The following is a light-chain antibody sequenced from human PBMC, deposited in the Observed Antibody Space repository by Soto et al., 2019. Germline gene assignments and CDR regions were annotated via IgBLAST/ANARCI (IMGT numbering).Light chain of an antibody. CDR3: QSYDSSLSGYV. CDR2: GNT. Sequence: QSVLTQPPSVSGAPGQRVTISYTGSSSNIGTGYDVHWYQQLPGTAPKLLIYGNTNRPSGVPDRVSGSKSGTSASLAITGLQAEDEADYYCQSYDSSLSGYVFGTGTKLTVL. V-gene: IGLV1-40*01. CDR1: SSNIGTGYD. J-gene: IGLJ1*01.